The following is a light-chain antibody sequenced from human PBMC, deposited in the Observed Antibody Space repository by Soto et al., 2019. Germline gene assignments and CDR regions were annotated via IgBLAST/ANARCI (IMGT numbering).Light chain of an antibody. J-gene: IGLJ1*01. CDR1: SSDVGGYNF. CDR2: EVT. Sequence: QSVLTQPPSASGSPGQSVTISCTGTSSDVGGYNFVSWYQQHPGEAPKLIIYEVTKRPSGVPDRFSGSKSGNTASLTVSGLQTEDEADYYSSSFAGTNNRYVFGTGTKLTVL. V-gene: IGLV2-8*01. CDR3: SSFAGTNNRYV.